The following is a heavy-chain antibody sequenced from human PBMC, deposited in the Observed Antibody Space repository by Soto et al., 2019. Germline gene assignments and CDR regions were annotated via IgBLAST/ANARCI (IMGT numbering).Heavy chain of an antibody. CDR3: ARSQGSSTSLEIYYYYYYGMDV. Sequence: QVQLVQSGAEVKKPGSSVKVSCKASGGTFSSYAISWGRQPPEQGLGWMGGIIPISGTANYAQKFQGRVTITADESTSTAYMELSSLRSEDTAVYYCARSQGSSTSLEIYYYYYYGMDVWGQGTTVTVSS. CDR1: GGTFSSYA. D-gene: IGHD2-2*01. J-gene: IGHJ6*02. V-gene: IGHV1-69*01. CDR2: IIPISGTA.